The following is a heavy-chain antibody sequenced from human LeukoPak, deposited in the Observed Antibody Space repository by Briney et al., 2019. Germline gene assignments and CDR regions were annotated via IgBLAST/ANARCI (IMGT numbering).Heavy chain of an antibody. CDR3: AREDYYGSGSYQEGIAY. CDR1: GGTFSSYA. CDR2: IIPIFGTA. V-gene: IGHV1-69*05. D-gene: IGHD3-10*01. Sequence: SVKVSCKASGGTFSSYAISWVRQAPGQGLEWMGGIIPIFGTANYAQKFQGRVTITTDESTSTAYMELSSLRSEDTAVYYCAREDYYGSGSYQEGIAYWGQGTLVTVSS. J-gene: IGHJ4*02.